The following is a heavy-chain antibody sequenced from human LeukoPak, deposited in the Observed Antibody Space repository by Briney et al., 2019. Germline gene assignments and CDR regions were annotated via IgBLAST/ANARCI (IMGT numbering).Heavy chain of an antibody. D-gene: IGHD5-18*01. CDR3: ATEGYNYGYHGMDV. V-gene: IGHV3-15*01. CDR2: IRSTTNGGTT. Sequence: GGSLRLSCAASGFTFSNAWMSWVRQAPGKGLEWVGRIRSTTNGGTTDYAAPVKGRFTISRDDSKNTLYLQVNSLKTEDTAVYYCATEGYNYGYHGMDVWGQGTTVTVSS. J-gene: IGHJ6*02. CDR1: GFTFSNAW.